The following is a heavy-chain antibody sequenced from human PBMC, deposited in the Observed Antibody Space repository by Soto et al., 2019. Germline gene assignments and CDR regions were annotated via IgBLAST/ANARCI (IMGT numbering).Heavy chain of an antibody. D-gene: IGHD3-22*01. Sequence: SETLSLTCTVSGGSISSSSYYWGWIRQPPGKGLEWIGSIYYSGSTYYNPSLKSRVTISVDTSKNQFSLKLSSVTAADTAVYYCARGASRSYYYDSSGPAHDYWGQGTLVTVSS. J-gene: IGHJ4*02. CDR2: IYYSGST. V-gene: IGHV4-39*07. CDR3: ARGASRSYYYDSSGPAHDY. CDR1: GGSISSSSYY.